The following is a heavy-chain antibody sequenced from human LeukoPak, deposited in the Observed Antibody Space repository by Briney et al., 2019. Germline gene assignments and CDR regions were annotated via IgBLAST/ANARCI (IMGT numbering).Heavy chain of an antibody. V-gene: IGHV6-1*01. CDR1: GDSVSSNSAI. CDR2: TYYGSKWYN. D-gene: IGHD7-27*01. J-gene: IGHJ2*01. Sequence: SQTLSLTCAISGDSVSSNSAIWNWIRQSPSRGLEWLGRTYYGSKWYNDYAVSVESRITINPDTSKNQFSLQLNSVTPEDTAVYYCARAGVWGNWYFDLWGRGTLVTVSS. CDR3: ARAGVWGNWYFDL.